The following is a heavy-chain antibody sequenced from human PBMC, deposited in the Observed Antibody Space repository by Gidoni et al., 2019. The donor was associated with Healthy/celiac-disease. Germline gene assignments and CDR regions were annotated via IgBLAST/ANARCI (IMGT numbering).Heavy chain of an antibody. D-gene: IGHD6-19*01. CDR3: AKGRSSGWLPDAFDI. CDR2: ISYDGSNK. J-gene: IGHJ3*02. V-gene: IGHV3-30*18. CDR1: GFTCSSYG. Sequence: QVQLVESGGGVVQPGRSLRLSCAASGFTCSSYGMHWVRQAPGKGLEWVAVISYDGSNKYYADSVKGRFTISRDNSKNTLYLQMNSLRAEDTAVYYCAKGRSSGWLPDAFDIWGQGTMVTVSS.